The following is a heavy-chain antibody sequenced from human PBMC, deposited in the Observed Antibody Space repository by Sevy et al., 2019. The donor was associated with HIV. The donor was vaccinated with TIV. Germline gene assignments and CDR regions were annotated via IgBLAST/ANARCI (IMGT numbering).Heavy chain of an antibody. J-gene: IGHJ6*02. D-gene: IGHD6-13*01. CDR1: GFTFSSYG. CDR2: ISYDGSNK. CDR3: AKRSYSSSWYSKVIVEYYYYGMDV. Sequence: GGSLRLSCAASGFTFSSYGMHWVRQAPGKGLEWVAVISYDGSNKYNADSVKGRFTISRDNSKNTLYLQMNSPRADDTAVYYWAKRSYSSSWYSKVIVEYYYYGMDVWGQGTTVTDSS. V-gene: IGHV3-30*18.